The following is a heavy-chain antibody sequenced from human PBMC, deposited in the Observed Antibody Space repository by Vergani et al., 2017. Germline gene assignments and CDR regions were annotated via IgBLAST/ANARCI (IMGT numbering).Heavy chain of an antibody. CDR2: IYTSGST. J-gene: IGHJ4*02. V-gene: IGHV4-61*02. CDR3: ARGTYYDILTGYYRGDTYYYFDY. D-gene: IGHD3-9*01. CDR1: GGSISSGSYY. Sequence: QVQLQESGPGLVKPSQTLSLTCTVSGGSISSGSYYWSWIRQPAGKGLEWIGRIYTSGSTNYNPSLKSRVTISVDTSKNQFSLKLSSVTAADTAVYYCARGTYYDILTGYYRGDTYYYFDYWGQGTLVTVSS.